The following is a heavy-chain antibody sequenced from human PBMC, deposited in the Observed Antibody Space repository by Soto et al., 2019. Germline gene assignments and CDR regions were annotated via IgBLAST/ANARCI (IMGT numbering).Heavy chain of an antibody. J-gene: IGHJ1*01. CDR2: IYSGGST. CDR1: GFTVISNY. V-gene: IGHV3-53*01. D-gene: IGHD3-22*01. Sequence: GGSLILSCAASGFTVISNYMSWVRQAPGKGLEWVSVIYSGGSTYYADSVKGRFTISRDNSKNTLYLQMNSLRAEDTAVYYCARDRVESGYPEYFQHWGQGTLVTVSS. CDR3: ARDRVESGYPEYFQH.